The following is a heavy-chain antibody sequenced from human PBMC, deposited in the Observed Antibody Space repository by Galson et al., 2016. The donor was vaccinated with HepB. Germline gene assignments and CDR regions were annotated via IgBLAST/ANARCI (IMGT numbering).Heavy chain of an antibody. J-gene: IGHJ3*02. CDR1: GFIFSTCA. CDR3: AKGRGSRLTMVRGVLDPFDI. D-gene: IGHD3-10*01. V-gene: IGHV3-23*01. CDR2: IRGSGGGI. Sequence: SLRLSCAGSGFIFSTCAMNWVRQAPGKGLEWVSSIRGSGGGIDYADSVKGRFTISRDNSKNTLYLRMSSLRAEDTAVYYCAKGRGSRLTMVRGVLDPFDIRGQGTLVTVSS.